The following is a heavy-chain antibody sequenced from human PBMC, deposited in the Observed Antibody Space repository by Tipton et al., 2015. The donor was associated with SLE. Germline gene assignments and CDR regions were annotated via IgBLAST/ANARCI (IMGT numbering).Heavy chain of an antibody. CDR3: ASYGYSGSHGGAFDI. CDR1: SGSISSSNW. D-gene: IGHD1-26*01. CDR2: IYYSGST. J-gene: IGHJ3*02. V-gene: IGHV4-4*02. Sequence: TLSLTCAVSSGSISSSNWWSWVRQPPGKGLEWIGGIYYSGSTYYNPSLKSRVTISVDTSKNQFSLKLSSVTAADTAVYYCASYGYSGSHGGAFDIWGQGTMVTVSS.